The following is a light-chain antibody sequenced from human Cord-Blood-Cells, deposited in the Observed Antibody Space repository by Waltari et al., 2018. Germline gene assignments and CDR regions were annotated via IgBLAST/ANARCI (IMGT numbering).Light chain of an antibody. CDR2: EGS. CDR1: CSHVWSYNL. V-gene: IGLV2-23*01. CDR3: CSYAGSSTWV. Sequence: QSALTQPASVSASPGQSITISCTGTCSHVWSYNLVSWYQQHPGKAPKLMIYEGSKRPSGVSNRFSGSKSGNTASLTISGLQAEDEADYYCCSYAGSSTWVFGGGTKLTVL. J-gene: IGLJ3*02.